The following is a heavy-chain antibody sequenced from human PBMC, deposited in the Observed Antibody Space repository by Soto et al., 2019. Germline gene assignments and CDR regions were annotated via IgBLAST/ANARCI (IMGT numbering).Heavy chain of an antibody. CDR2: ISSSSRYI. J-gene: IGHJ4*02. D-gene: IGHD5-18*01. CDR1: GFTFNSYS. Sequence: SLRLSCAASGFTFNSYSMNWVRQAPGRGLEWVSSISSSSRYIYYADSLKGRFTVSRDNAKNSLYLQMNSLRADDTAVYYCAGASSYGTYYFDYWGQGTLVTVSS. V-gene: IGHV3-21*01. CDR3: AGASSYGTYYFDY.